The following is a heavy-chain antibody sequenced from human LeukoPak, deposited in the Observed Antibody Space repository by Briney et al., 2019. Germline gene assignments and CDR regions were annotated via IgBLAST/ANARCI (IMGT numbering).Heavy chain of an antibody. V-gene: IGHV3-66*02. CDR3: ARAPWDV. CDR1: GFTFSTHS. CDR2: IYSGGST. Sequence: GGSLRLSCAASGFTFSTHSMNWVRQAPGKGLEWVSVIYSGGSTYYADSVKGRFTISRDNSKNTLYLQMNSLRAEDTAVYYCARAPWDVWGKGTTVTVSS. J-gene: IGHJ6*04.